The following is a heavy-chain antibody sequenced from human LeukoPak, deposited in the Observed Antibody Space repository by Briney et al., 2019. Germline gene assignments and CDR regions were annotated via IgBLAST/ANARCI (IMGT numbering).Heavy chain of an antibody. CDR1: GGSISSYY. Sequence: SETLSLTCTVSGGSISSYYWSWIRQPPGEGLEWIGYIYYSGSTNYNPSLKSRVTISVDTSKNQFSLKLSSVTAADTAVYYCARSDYDFWSGYVDYWGQGTLVTVSS. D-gene: IGHD3-3*01. CDR3: ARSDYDFWSGYVDY. J-gene: IGHJ4*02. CDR2: IYYSGST. V-gene: IGHV4-59*01.